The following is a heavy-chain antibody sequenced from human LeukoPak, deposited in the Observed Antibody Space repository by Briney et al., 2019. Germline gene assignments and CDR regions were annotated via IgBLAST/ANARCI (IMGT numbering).Heavy chain of an antibody. CDR3: ARDRAAPTWFFDL. J-gene: IGHJ2*01. CDR2: ISGDSNTI. CDR1: GFTFSTYS. D-gene: IGHD2-15*01. V-gene: IGHV3-48*02. Sequence: PGGSLRLSCAASGFTFSTYSMNWVRQAPGERLEWLSYISGDSNTIYYADSVKGRFTISRDDAKTSLNLQMNTLRDEDTAVYYCARDRAAPTWFFDLWGRGTLVLVSS.